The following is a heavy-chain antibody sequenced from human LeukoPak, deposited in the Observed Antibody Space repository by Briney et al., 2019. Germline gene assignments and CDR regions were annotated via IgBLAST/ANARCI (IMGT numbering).Heavy chain of an antibody. D-gene: IGHD4-17*01. Sequence: GESLKISCKGSGYSFTNYWIAWVRQVPGKGLEWMGIIYPGDSDTRYSPSFQGQVTISADKSIRTAYLQWSSLKASDTAIYYCARHHDYGDYGCFDYWGQGTLVTVSS. CDR2: IYPGDSDT. CDR1: GYSFTNYW. CDR3: ARHHDYGDYGCFDY. V-gene: IGHV5-51*01. J-gene: IGHJ4*02.